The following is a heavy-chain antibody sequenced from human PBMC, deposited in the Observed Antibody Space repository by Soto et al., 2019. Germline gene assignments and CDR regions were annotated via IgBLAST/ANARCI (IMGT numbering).Heavy chain of an antibody. CDR2: IYHSGTT. J-gene: IGHJ4*02. CDR3: ASCVSTDCYPPWAPRYFDL. Sequence: SESLSLTCAVSSFSISIGYYWGWGRQPPGKGLEWIGSIYHSGTTNYSPSLKSRVTISIDTSKNQFSLTLRSVTAADAAVYYWASCVSTDCYPPWAPRYFDLWGQGAVVTVYS. D-gene: IGHD2-21*02. CDR1: SFSISIGYY. V-gene: IGHV4-38-2*01.